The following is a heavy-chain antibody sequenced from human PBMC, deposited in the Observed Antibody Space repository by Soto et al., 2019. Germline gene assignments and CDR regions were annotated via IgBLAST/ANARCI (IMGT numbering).Heavy chain of an antibody. V-gene: IGHV1-18*01. J-gene: IGHJ4*02. CDR1: GYTFTSYG. CDR2: ISAYNGNT. D-gene: IGHD6-6*01. Sequence: GASVKVSWKASGYTFTSYGISWVRQAPGQGLEWMGWISAYNGNTNYAQKLQGRVTMTTDTSTSTAYMELRSLRSDDTAVYYCARDSSEYSSPATPYWGQGTLVTVSS. CDR3: ARDSSEYSSPATPY.